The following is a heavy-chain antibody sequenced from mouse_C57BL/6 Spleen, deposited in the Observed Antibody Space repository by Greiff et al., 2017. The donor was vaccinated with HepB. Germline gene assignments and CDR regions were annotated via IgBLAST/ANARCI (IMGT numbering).Heavy chain of an antibody. CDR1: GYTFTDYE. D-gene: IGHD2-5*01. J-gene: IGHJ3*01. CDR2: IDPETGGT. Sequence: LQESGAELVRPGASVTLSCKASGYTFTDYEMHWVKQTPVHGLEWIGAIDPETGGTAYNQKFKGKAILTADKSSSTAYMELRSLTSEDSAVYYCTGYSNYGFAYWGQGTLVTVSA. V-gene: IGHV1-15*01. CDR3: TGYSNYGFAY.